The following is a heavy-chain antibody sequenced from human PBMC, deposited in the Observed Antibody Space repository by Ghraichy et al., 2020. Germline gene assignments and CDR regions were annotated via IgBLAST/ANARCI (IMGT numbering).Heavy chain of an antibody. Sequence: ETLSLTCAVYGGSFSSYYWSWIRQPPGKGLEWIGEINHSGRTNYNPSLKSRVTISVDTSKNHFSLNLSSVTAADTAVDYCARDYTAHSLDYWGQGTLVTVSS. J-gene: IGHJ4*02. D-gene: IGHD2-2*02. CDR2: INHSGRT. CDR1: GGSFSSYY. V-gene: IGHV4-34*01. CDR3: ARDYTAHSLDY.